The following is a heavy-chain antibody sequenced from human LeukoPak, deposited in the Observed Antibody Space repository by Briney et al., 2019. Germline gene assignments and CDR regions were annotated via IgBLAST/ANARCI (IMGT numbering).Heavy chain of an antibody. J-gene: IGHJ4*02. CDR2: INPNSGGT. Sequence: GASVKVSCKASGYTFTGYYMHWVRQAPGQGLEWMGWINPNSGGTNYAQKFRGRVTMTRDTSISTAYMELSRLRSDDTAVYYCASLAVAGTPDYYDYWGQGTLVTVSS. CDR1: GYTFTGYY. V-gene: IGHV1-2*02. D-gene: IGHD6-19*01. CDR3: ASLAVAGTPDYYDY.